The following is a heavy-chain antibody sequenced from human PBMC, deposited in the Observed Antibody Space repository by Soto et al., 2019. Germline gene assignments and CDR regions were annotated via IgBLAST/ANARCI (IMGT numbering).Heavy chain of an antibody. D-gene: IGHD6-19*01. Sequence: GGSLRLSCTAAGHTFITYNMNWVRQAPGKGLEWVSSISSGSSYIYYADSVKGRFTISRDNAKNSLYLQMNSLRAEDTAVYYCATSIAVAAPFDYWGQGTLVTVSS. J-gene: IGHJ4*02. CDR2: ISSGSSYI. V-gene: IGHV3-21*01. CDR3: ATSIAVAAPFDY. CDR1: GHTFITYN.